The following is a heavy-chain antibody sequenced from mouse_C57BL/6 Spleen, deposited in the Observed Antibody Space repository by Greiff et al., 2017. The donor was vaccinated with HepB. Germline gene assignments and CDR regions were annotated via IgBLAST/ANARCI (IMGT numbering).Heavy chain of an antibody. V-gene: IGHV5-17*01. Sequence: EVKVVESGGGLVKPGGSLKLSCAASGFTFSDYGMHWVRQAPEKGLEWVAYISSGSSTIYYADTVKGRFTISRDNAKNTLFLQMTSLRSEDTAMYYCARSSGYYGSSYGYFDVWGTGTTVTVSS. CDR1: GFTFSDYG. D-gene: IGHD1-1*01. CDR2: ISSGSSTI. CDR3: ARSSGYYGSSYGYFDV. J-gene: IGHJ1*03.